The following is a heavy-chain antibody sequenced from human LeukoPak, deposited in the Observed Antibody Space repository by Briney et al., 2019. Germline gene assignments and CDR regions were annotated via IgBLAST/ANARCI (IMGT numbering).Heavy chain of an antibody. V-gene: IGHV3-30*04. CDR2: ISNDGSYI. Sequence: PGRSLRLSCADSGFTFSIYTMHWFRQAPGSGLEWVAVISNDGSYINYIDSVRGRFTISRDNSRSTLYLQVDSLRAEDTAVYFCARERASCYFDYWGQGTLVTVSS. D-gene: IGHD2-2*01. CDR1: GFTFSIYT. CDR3: ARERASCYFDY. J-gene: IGHJ4*02.